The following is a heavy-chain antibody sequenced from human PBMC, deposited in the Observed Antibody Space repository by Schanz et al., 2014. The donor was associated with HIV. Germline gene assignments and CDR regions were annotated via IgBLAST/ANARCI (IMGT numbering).Heavy chain of an antibody. CDR1: GFNFNNYA. CDR3: AIRTPMVTFGAFDI. V-gene: IGHV3-7*03. J-gene: IGHJ3*02. D-gene: IGHD5-18*01. CDR2: IKEDGSEK. Sequence: EVQLVESGGGLLQPGRSLRLSCAASGFNFNNYAMTWVRQAPGKGLEGEANIKEDGSEKYHADSVKGRFTISRDTSKKTLYLQMNSLRADDTAVYFCAIRTPMVTFGAFDIWGRGTWVTVSS.